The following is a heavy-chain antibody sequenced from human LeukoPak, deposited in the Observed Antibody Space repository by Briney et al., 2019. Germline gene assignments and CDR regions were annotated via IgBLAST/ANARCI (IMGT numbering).Heavy chain of an antibody. Sequence: GGSLRLSCAASGFTFSSYAMSWVRQAPGKGLEWVSAISGSGGSTYYADSVKGRSTISRDNSKNTLYLQMNSLRAEDTAVYYCAKGYSSSWYVWDYWGQGTLVTVSS. CDR1: GFTFSSYA. CDR3: AKGYSSSWYVWDY. D-gene: IGHD6-13*01. CDR2: ISGSGGST. V-gene: IGHV3-23*01. J-gene: IGHJ4*02.